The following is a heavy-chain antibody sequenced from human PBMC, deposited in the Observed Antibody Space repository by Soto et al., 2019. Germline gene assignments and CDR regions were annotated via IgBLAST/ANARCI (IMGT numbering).Heavy chain of an antibody. D-gene: IGHD2-2*01. CDR2: IWYDGSNK. Sequence: QVQLVESGGGVVQPGRSLRLSCAASGFTFSSYGMHWVRQAPGKGLEWVAVIWYDGSNKYYADSVKGRFTISRDNSKNTLYLQMNSLRAEDTAVYYGARDDTDIVLVPAATGVWYDYYGMDVWGQGTTVTVSS. J-gene: IGHJ6*02. V-gene: IGHV3-33*01. CDR1: GFTFSSYG. CDR3: ARDDTDIVLVPAATGVWYDYYGMDV.